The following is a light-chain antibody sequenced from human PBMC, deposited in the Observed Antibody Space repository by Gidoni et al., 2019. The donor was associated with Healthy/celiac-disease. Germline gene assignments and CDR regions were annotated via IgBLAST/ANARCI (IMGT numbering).Light chain of an antibody. Sequence: DIQLTQSPSFLSASVGDRVTITCRASQGISSYLAWYQQKPGKAPKLLIYAASTLQSGVPSRFSGSGSGTEFTLTISSLQPEDLATYYCQQLNSYLFFGPGTKVDIK. CDR1: QGISSY. CDR2: AAS. J-gene: IGKJ3*01. CDR3: QQLNSYLF. V-gene: IGKV1-9*01.